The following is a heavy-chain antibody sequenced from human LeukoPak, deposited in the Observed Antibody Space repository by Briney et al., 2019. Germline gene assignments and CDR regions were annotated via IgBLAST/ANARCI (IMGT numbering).Heavy chain of an antibody. Sequence: GGSLRLSCAASGFTFSSYWMSWVRQAPGKGLEWVANIKQDGSEKYYVDSVKGRFTISRDNAKNSLYLQMNSLRAEDTTVYYCARVQRFGELLFDPWGQGTLVTVSS. CDR3: ARVQRFGELLFDP. V-gene: IGHV3-7*01. CDR1: GFTFSSYW. J-gene: IGHJ5*02. CDR2: IKQDGSEK. D-gene: IGHD3-10*01.